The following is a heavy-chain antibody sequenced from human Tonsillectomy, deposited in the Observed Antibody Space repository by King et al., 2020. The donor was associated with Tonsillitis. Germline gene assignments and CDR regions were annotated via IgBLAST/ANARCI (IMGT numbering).Heavy chain of an antibody. J-gene: IGHJ4*02. V-gene: IGHV3-21*01. CDR3: ARDGEGYYDGSDGFDY. Sequence: VQLVESGGGLVKPGGSLRLSCAASGFTFSSYSMNWVRQAPGKGLEWVSSISSSSSYIYYADSVKGRFTISRDNAKNSLYLQMNSLRAEDTAVYYCARDGEGYYDGSDGFDYWGQGTLVTVSS. CDR2: ISSSSSYI. D-gene: IGHD3-22*01. CDR1: GFTFSSYS.